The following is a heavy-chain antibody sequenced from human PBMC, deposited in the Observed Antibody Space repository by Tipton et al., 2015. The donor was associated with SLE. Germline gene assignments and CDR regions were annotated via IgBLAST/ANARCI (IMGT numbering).Heavy chain of an antibody. CDR2: SRNGGGKSDGKT. J-gene: IGHJ3*02. D-gene: IGHD3-3*01. CDR3: AKGKRTIYDHDAHDM. CDR1: GFTISTYG. Sequence: SLRLSCAPSGFTISTYGLAWVRQPPWKGLEWVSTSRNGGGKSDGKTYYAESVRGRFTISRDSSKNTINLQMDSLRAEDTALYYCAKGKRTIYDHDAHDMWGQGTAVTVSS. V-gene: IGHV3-23*01.